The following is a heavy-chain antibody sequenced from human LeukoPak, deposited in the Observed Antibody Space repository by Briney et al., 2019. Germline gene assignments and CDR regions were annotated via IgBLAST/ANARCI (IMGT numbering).Heavy chain of an antibody. CDR3: ARDGYGAAAGSFDY. Sequence: SETLSLTCTVSGGSISSYYWSWIRQPPGKGLEWIGYIYYSGSTNYNPSLKSRVTISVDTSKNQFSLKLSSVTAADTAVYYCARDGYGAAAGSFDYWGQGTLVTVSS. CDR2: IYYSGST. D-gene: IGHD6-13*01. J-gene: IGHJ4*02. V-gene: IGHV4-59*12. CDR1: GGSISSYY.